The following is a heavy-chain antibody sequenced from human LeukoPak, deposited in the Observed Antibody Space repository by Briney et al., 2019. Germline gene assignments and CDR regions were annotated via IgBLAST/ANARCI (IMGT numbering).Heavy chain of an antibody. CDR2: ISSSGSTI. V-gene: IGHV3-48*03. D-gene: IGHD3-9*01. Sequence: GESLRLSCAASGFTFSSYEMNWVRQAPGKGLEWVSYISSSGSTIYYADSVKGRFTISRDNAKNSLYLQMNSLRAEDTAVYYRARERYDILTGYWPFDYWGQGTLVTVSS. CDR3: ARERYDILTGYWPFDY. J-gene: IGHJ4*02. CDR1: GFTFSSYE.